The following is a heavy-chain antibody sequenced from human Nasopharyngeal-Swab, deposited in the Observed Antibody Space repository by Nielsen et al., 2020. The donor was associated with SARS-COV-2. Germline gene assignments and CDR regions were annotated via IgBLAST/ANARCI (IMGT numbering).Heavy chain of an antibody. CDR3: AALRLTNGWQRVYFYMDV. D-gene: IGHD3-9*01. CDR1: GYSLSNYW. CDR2: IDPSNSHV. J-gene: IGHJ6*04. Sequence: GESLKISCKASGYSLSNYWITWVRQMPGKGLEWMGKIDPSNSHVKYSPSFQGHVTISADRSSSTAYLQRSTLEASDPAIYYCAALRLTNGWQRVYFYMDVWGKGTTVTVSS. V-gene: IGHV5-10-1*01.